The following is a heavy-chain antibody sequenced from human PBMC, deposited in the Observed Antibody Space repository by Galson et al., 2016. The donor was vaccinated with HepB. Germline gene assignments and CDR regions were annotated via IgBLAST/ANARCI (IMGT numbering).Heavy chain of an antibody. V-gene: IGHV1-69*13. D-gene: IGHD1-14*01. J-gene: IGHJ3*01. CDR2: VIPAFHTA. CDR1: GGAFKPFT. Sequence: SVKVSCKASGGAFKPFTISWLRQAPGQGLEWMGGVIPAFHTAKSAPRFQGRVTITADESTTTVFMELSSLRSDDTAVYYCARDGPTYRDAFHAWGQGTLVTVSS. CDR3: ARDGPTYRDAFHA.